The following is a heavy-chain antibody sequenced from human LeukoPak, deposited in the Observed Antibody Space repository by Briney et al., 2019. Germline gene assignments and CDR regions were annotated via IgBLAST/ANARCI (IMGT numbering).Heavy chain of an antibody. J-gene: IGHJ4*02. CDR3: AKALSKLELTYFDY. CDR2: ISYDGSNK. Sequence: GRSLRLSCAASGFTFSSYGMHWVRQAPGKGLEWVAVISYDGSNKYYADSVKGRFTISRDNPKNTLYLQMNSLRAEDTAVYYCAKALSKLELTYFDYWGQGTLVTVSS. CDR1: GFTFSSYG. V-gene: IGHV3-30*18. D-gene: IGHD1-7*01.